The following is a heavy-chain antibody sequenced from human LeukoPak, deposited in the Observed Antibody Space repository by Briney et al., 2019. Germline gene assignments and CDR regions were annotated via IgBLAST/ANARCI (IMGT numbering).Heavy chain of an antibody. CDR1: GGSISSSSYY. D-gene: IGHD6-13*01. J-gene: IGHJ4*02. Sequence: SETLSLTCTVSGGSISSSSYYWGWIRQPPGKGLEWIGSIYYSESTYYNPSLKSRVTISVDTSKNQFSLKLSSVTAADTAVYYCARGSSSWYGKYYFDYWGQGTLVTVSS. V-gene: IGHV4-39*01. CDR3: ARGSSSWYGKYYFDY. CDR2: IYYSEST.